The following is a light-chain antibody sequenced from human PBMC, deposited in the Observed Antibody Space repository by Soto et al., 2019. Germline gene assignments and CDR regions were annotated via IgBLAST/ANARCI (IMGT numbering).Light chain of an antibody. CDR2: DAF. Sequence: EIVLTQSPATLSLPPGERATLSCRASQSVSSFLTWYQQKPGQAPRLLIYDAFKRATGIPARFSGSGSGADFTLTISSLEPEDFAVYFCQQRSNWPVTFGRGTKVEIK. CDR3: QQRSNWPVT. CDR1: QSVSSF. V-gene: IGKV3-11*01. J-gene: IGKJ4*01.